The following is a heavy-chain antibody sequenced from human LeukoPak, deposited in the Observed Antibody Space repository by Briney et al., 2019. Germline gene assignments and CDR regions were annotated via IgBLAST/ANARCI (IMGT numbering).Heavy chain of an antibody. CDR1: GFTFSSYA. CDR3: ARDHKYQLLFGMDV. V-gene: IGHV3-30*04. CDR2: ISYDGSNN. Sequence: PGRSLRLSCAASGFTFSSYAMHWVRQAPGKGPEWVAIISYDGSNNYYADSVKGRFTISRDNSKNTLYLQMNSLRPEDTAVYYCARDHKYQLLFGMDVWGKGTTVTVSS. D-gene: IGHD2-2*01. J-gene: IGHJ6*03.